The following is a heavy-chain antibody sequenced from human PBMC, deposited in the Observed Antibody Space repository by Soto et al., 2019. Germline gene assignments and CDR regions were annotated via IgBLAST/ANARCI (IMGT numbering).Heavy chain of an antibody. V-gene: IGHV4-30-2*01. CDR3: AAGGGLPRYY. J-gene: IGHJ4*02. CDR1: GGSISSGGYS. Sequence: QLQLQESGSGLVKPSQTLSLTCAVSGGSISSGGYSWSWIRQPPGKGLEWIGYIYHSGSTYYNPSLNSRVPISVDRSKDQFSLKLSSVAAAYTAVYYCAAGGGLPRYYWSQGTMVSVSS. D-gene: IGHD1-26*01. CDR2: IYHSGST.